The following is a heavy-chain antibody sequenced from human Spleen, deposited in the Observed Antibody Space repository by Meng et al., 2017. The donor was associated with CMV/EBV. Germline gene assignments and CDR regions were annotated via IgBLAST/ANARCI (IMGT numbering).Heavy chain of an antibody. CDR1: GYTFTRYA. CDR2: IDTDPGNP. J-gene: IGHJ4*02. CDR3: AREGDSGTYQY. D-gene: IGHD1-26*01. V-gene: IGHV7-4-1*02. Sequence: QVQLVQSGPEVKKPGASVKVSCKASGYTFTRYAMNWVRQAPGQGLEWMGWIDTDPGNPTYAQGFTGRFVFSLDTSVNTAYLQISSLKAEDTAVYYCAREGDSGTYQYWGQGTLVTVSS.